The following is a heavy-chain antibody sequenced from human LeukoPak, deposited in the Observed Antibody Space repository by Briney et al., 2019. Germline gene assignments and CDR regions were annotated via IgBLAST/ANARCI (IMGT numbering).Heavy chain of an antibody. D-gene: IGHD2-21*02. V-gene: IGHV1-2*02. CDR3: ARDCGGDCYPTALGY. CDR2: INPNSGGT. J-gene: IGHJ4*02. CDR1: GYTFTGYY. Sequence: ASVKVSCKASGYTFTGYYMHWVRQAPGQGLEWMGWINPNSGGTNYAQKFQGRVTMTRDTSISTAYMELRSLRSDDTAVYYCARDCGGDCYPTALGYWGQGTLVTVSS.